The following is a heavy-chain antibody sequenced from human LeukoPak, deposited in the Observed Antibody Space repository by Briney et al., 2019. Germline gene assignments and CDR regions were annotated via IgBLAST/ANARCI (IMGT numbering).Heavy chain of an antibody. Sequence: SGGSLRLSCAASGFTFSSYAMSWVHQAPGKGLAWVSGITGSGGDTYYGDSVKGRFTISRDNSKNMLHLQMNSLRVEDTAIYYCAKDGHYSYGNNFDYWGQGILVTVS. CDR1: GFTFSSYA. CDR3: AKDGHYSYGNNFDY. D-gene: IGHD5-18*01. J-gene: IGHJ4*02. V-gene: IGHV3-23*01. CDR2: ITGSGGDT.